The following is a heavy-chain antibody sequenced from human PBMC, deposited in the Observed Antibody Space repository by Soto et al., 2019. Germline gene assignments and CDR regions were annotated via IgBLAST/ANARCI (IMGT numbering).Heavy chain of an antibody. CDR2: IYHSGST. CDR1: GGSISSGGYS. V-gene: IGHV4-30-2*01. J-gene: IGHJ5*02. CDR3: ARVPDR. Sequence: TSETLSLTCAVSGGSISSGGYSWSWIRQPPGKGLEWIGYIYHSGSTYYNPSLKSRVTISVDRSKNQFSLKLSSATAADTAVYYCARVPDRWGQGTLVTVSS. D-gene: IGHD2-2*01.